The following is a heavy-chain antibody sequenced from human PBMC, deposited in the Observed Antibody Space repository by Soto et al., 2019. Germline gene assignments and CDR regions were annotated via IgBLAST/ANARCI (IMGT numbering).Heavy chain of an antibody. D-gene: IGHD3-9*01. V-gene: IGHV3-21*01. CDR1: GFTFSSYS. Sequence: GGSLRLSCAASGFTFSSYSMSWVRQAPGKGLEWVSSISSSSSYIYYADSVKGRFTISRDNAKNSLYLQMNSLRAEDTAVYYCARSPTPDYDILTGYYNDYFDYWGQGTLVTVSS. CDR3: ARSPTPDYDILTGYYNDYFDY. CDR2: ISSSSSYI. J-gene: IGHJ4*02.